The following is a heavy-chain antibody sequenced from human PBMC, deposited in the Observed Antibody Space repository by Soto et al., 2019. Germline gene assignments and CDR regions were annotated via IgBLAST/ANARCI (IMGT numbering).Heavy chain of an antibody. CDR2: INPNSGGT. V-gene: IGHV1-2*04. CDR1: GYTFTGYY. Sequence: ASVKVSCKASGYTFTGYYMHWVRQAPGQGLEWMGWINPNSGGTNYAQEFQGWVTMTRDTSISTAYMELSRLRSDDTAVYYCARAVVVVPAAREREAYYYYYGMDVWGQGTTVTVSS. D-gene: IGHD2-2*01. J-gene: IGHJ6*02. CDR3: ARAVVVVPAAREREAYYYYYGMDV.